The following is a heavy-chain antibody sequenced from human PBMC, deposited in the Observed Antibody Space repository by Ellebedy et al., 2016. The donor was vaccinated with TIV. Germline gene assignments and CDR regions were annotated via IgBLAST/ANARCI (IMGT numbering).Heavy chain of an antibody. V-gene: IGHV4-31*03. CDR1: GSSISRGGYS. CDR2: IYYSGST. Sequence: MPSETLSLTCTVSGSSISRGGYSWSWIRQPPGKGLEWIGYIYYSGSTYYNPSLKSRVTISVDTSKNQFSLKLSSVTAADTAVYYCARGGGYDPRYITGTTQDVGYYDGMDVWGQGTTVTVAS. CDR3: ARGGGYDPRYITGTTQDVGYYDGMDV. D-gene: IGHD1-20*01. J-gene: IGHJ6*02.